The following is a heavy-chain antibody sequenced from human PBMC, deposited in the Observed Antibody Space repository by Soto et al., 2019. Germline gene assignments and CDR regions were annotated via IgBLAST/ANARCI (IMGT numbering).Heavy chain of an antibody. CDR1: GFDFNKYA. V-gene: IGHV3-23*01. D-gene: IGHD2-2*02. Sequence: GGSLRLSCAAFGFDFNKYAMTWVRQAPGKGLQWVSSITSNGDSTYYADSVKGRFTTSRDNSKNTLYLQMNSLRADDTAVFYCAKDSPSYTTSPFYFDSWGQGTMVTVYS. CDR3: AKDSPSYTTSPFYFDS. J-gene: IGHJ4*02. CDR2: ITSNGDST.